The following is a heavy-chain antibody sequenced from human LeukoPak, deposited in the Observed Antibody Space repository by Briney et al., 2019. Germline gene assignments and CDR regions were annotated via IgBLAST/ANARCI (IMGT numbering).Heavy chain of an antibody. J-gene: IGHJ3*02. V-gene: IGHV5-51*01. D-gene: IGHD1-26*01. CDR1: GYSFTIYW. Sequence: GEALKISCKCSGYSFTIYWIAWVRQMPGKGLEWMGNFYPGDSNTKYRPSFQGQVTISADKSISRAYLQWSSLKASDTAMYYCARLNYGTKLVGDCFDIWGQGTMVTVSS. CDR3: ARLNYGTKLVGDCFDI. CDR2: FYPGDSNT.